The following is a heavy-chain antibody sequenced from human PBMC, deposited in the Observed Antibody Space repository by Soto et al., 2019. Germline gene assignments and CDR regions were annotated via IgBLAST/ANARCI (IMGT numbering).Heavy chain of an antibody. D-gene: IGHD1-1*01. CDR2: IWYDGSNK. CDR3: ARDSLNNWNDDS. Sequence: GGSLRLSCAASGFTFSSYGMHWVRQAPGKGLEWVAVIWYDGSNKYYADSVKGRFTISRDNSKNTLYLQMNSLRAEDTAVYYCARDSLNNWNDDSWGQGTLVTVSS. J-gene: IGHJ4*02. V-gene: IGHV3-33*01. CDR1: GFTFSSYG.